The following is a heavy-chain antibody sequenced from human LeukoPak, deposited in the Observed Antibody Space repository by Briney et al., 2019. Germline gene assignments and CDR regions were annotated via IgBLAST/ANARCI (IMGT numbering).Heavy chain of an antibody. CDR1: GFTFSDYY. J-gene: IGHJ6*03. Sequence: GGSLRLSCAASGFTFSDYYMSWIRQAPGKGLEWVSYISSSGSTIYYADSVKGRFTISRDNAKNSLYLQMNSLRAEDTAVYYCARVSNSWPAFYYYYYMDVWGKGTTVTVSS. CDR3: ARVSNSWPAFYYYYYMDV. CDR2: ISSSGSTI. V-gene: IGHV3-11*04. D-gene: IGHD6-13*01.